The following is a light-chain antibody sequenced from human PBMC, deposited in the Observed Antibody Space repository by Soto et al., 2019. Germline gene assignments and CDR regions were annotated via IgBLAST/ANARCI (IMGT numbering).Light chain of an antibody. CDR1: QSISSY. J-gene: IGKJ1*01. CDR2: AAS. CDR3: QPSYSTRAWT. V-gene: IGKV1-39*01. Sequence: DIQMTQSPSSLSASVGDRVTITCRASQSISSYLNWYQQKPGKPPKLLIYAASSLQSGVPSRFSGSGSGTDFTLTISSLQPEDCATYDCQPSYSTRAWTFSQGTKVDIK.